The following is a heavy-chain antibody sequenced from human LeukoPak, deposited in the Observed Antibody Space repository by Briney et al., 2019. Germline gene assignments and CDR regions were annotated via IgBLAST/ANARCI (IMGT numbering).Heavy chain of an antibody. CDR2: ISSSSSYI. Sequence: GGSLRLSCAASGFTFSSYSMNWVRQAPGKGLEWVSSISSSSSYICYADSVKGRFTISRDNAKNSLYLQMNSLRAEDTAVYYCARDPEYYYDSSGYFAYWGQGTLVTVSS. CDR3: ARDPEYYYDSSGYFAY. V-gene: IGHV3-21*01. D-gene: IGHD3-22*01. J-gene: IGHJ4*02. CDR1: GFTFSSYS.